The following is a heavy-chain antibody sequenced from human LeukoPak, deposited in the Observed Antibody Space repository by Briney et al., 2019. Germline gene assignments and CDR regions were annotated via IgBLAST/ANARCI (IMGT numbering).Heavy chain of an antibody. J-gene: IGHJ6*03. CDR3: ARYRREGYYYYMDV. CDR2: MNPNSGNT. CDR1: GYTFTSYD. Sequence: GASVKVSCKASGYTFTSYDINWVRQATGQGLEWMGWMNPNSGNTGYAQKFQGRVTITRNTSISTAYMELSSLRSEDTAVYYCARYRREGYYYYMDVWGKGTTVTVSS. V-gene: IGHV1-8*03. D-gene: IGHD1-14*01.